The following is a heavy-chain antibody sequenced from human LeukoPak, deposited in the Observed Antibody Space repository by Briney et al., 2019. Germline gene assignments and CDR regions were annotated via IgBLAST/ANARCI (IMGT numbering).Heavy chain of an antibody. V-gene: IGHV1-46*01. CDR1: GYTFTSYY. Sequence: ASVKDSCKASGYTFTSYYMHWVRQAPGQGLEWMGVIHPSVGSTTYAQKFQGRVTMTWDTSTSTVYMELSSLRSEDTAVYYCVRSSYGLNPDYWGQGTLVTVSS. CDR3: VRSSYGLNPDY. J-gene: IGHJ4*02. CDR2: IHPSVGST. D-gene: IGHD5-18*01.